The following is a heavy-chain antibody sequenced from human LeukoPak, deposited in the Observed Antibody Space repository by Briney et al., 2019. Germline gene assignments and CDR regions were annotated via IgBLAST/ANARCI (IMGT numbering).Heavy chain of an antibody. D-gene: IGHD1-20*01. CDR1: GGSNY. V-gene: IGHV4-59*08. CDR3: ARHSNWNGGVDWFDP. CDR2: IHYSGSP. J-gene: IGHJ5*02. Sequence: LETLSLTCTVSGGSNYWSWIRQPPGKGLEWIAYIHYSGSPHYNPSLKSRVTISIDTSKNQLSLKLNSVTAADTAVYYCARHSNWNGGVDWFDPWGQGTQVTVSS.